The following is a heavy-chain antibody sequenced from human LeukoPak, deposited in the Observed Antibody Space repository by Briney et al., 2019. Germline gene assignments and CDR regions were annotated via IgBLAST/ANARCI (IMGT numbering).Heavy chain of an antibody. D-gene: IGHD6-19*01. CDR1: GDSIKKSHYN. CDR2: MYSTGA. J-gene: IGHJ4*02. V-gene: IGHV4-39*05. Sequence: SETPSLTCTVPGDSIKKSHYNWGWIRQPPGEGLEWIGTMYSTGAYYKASLKSRVTISVDTTKNQFSLKLSSVTAADTAMYFCAGYSPGWYVVGWGQGTLVTVFS. CDR3: AGYSPGWYVVG.